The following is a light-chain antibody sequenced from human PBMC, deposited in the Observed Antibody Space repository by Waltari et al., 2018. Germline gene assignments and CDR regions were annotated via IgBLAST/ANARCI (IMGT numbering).Light chain of an antibody. Sequence: EIVLTQSPATLSLSPGERATLSCRASQTVRSFLAWYQQKPGQAPRLLIFDASSRAPGIPAKFRGSGSGTDFTLTVSNLEPEDFAVYYCLQRSNWPYTFGQWTRVEIK. CDR2: DAS. CDR3: LQRSNWPYT. J-gene: IGKJ2*01. CDR1: QTVRSF. V-gene: IGKV3-11*01.